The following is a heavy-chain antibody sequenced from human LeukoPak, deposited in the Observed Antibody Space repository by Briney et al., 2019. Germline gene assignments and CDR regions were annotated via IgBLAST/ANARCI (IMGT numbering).Heavy chain of an antibody. Sequence: PSEALSLTCTVSGGSISSSSYYWGWIRQPPGKGLEWIGSIYYSGSTYYNPSLKSRVTISVDTSKNQFSLKLSSVTAADTAVYYCARDYYYGSGSPWWFDPWGQGTLVTVSS. CDR2: IYYSGST. D-gene: IGHD3-10*01. CDR1: GGSISSSSYY. J-gene: IGHJ5*02. CDR3: ARDYYYGSGSPWWFDP. V-gene: IGHV4-39*02.